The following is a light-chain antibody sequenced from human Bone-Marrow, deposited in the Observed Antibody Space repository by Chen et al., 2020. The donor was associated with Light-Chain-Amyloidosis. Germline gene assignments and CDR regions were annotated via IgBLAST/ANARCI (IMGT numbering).Light chain of an antibody. Sequence: QSVLTQPPSMSEAPGQRVTISCTGSRSNLGAGYDVHWYQQLPGTSPKLLIYDSDIRPSGVPDRFSASKSGTSASLSITGLQVEDEADYYCQSYDTALLSLVFGGGTKLTV. J-gene: IGLJ2*01. V-gene: IGLV1-40*01. CDR1: RSNLGAGYD. CDR3: QSYDTALLSLV. CDR2: DSD.